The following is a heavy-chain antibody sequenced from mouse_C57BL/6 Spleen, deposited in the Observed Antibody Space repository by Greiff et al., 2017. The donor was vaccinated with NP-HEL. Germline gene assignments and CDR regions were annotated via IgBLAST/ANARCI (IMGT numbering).Heavy chain of an antibody. CDR3: ARGGGPLDY. CDR1: GFTFTDYY. V-gene: IGHV7-3*01. CDR2: IRNKANGYTT. J-gene: IGHJ2*01. Sequence: EVMLVESGGGLVQPGGSLSLSCAASGFTFTDYYMSWVRQPPGKALEWLGFIRNKANGYTTEYSASVKGRFTISRDNSQSIRYIQMNALRAEDSATYYCARGGGPLDYWGQGTTLTVSS.